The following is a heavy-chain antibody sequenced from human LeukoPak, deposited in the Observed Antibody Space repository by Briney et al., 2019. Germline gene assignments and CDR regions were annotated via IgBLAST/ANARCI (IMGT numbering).Heavy chain of an antibody. D-gene: IGHD6-19*01. V-gene: IGHV3-48*04. CDR2: ISSSGSTI. CDR3: ARDDSVAGTGFDY. J-gene: IGHJ4*02. Sequence: GSLRLSCAGSAFTFRSFCMNWVRPGPGKGVEGVSYISSSGSTIYYADSVKGRFTISRDNAKNSLYLQMNSLRAEDTAVYYCARDDSVAGTGFDYWGQGTLVTVSS. CDR1: AFTFRSFC.